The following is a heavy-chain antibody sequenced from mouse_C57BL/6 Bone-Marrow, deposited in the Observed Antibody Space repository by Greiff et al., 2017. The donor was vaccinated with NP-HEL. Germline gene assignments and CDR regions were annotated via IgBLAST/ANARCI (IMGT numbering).Heavy chain of an antibody. J-gene: IGHJ4*01. V-gene: IGHV3-6*01. CDR2: ISYDGSN. Sequence: DVQLQESGPGLVKPSQSLSLTCSVTGYSITSGYYWNWIRQFPGNKLEWMGYISYDGSNNYNPSLKNRISITRDTSKNQFFLKLNSVTTEDTATYYCARERRDAMDYWGQGTSVTVSS. CDR1: GYSITSGYY. CDR3: ARERRDAMDY.